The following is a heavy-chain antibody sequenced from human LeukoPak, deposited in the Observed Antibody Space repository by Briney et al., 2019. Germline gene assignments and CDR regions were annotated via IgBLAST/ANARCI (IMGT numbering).Heavy chain of an antibody. CDR2: INPNSGGT. Sequence: GASVKVSCKASGYTFTGYYMHWVRQAPGQGLEWMGWINPNSGGTNYAQKFQGRVTMTRDTSISTAYMELSRLRSDDTAVYYCARAAVLYSSGWYRGDYWGQGTLVTVSS. CDR3: ARAAVLYSSGWYRGDY. CDR1: GYTFTGYY. J-gene: IGHJ4*02. V-gene: IGHV1-2*02. D-gene: IGHD6-19*01.